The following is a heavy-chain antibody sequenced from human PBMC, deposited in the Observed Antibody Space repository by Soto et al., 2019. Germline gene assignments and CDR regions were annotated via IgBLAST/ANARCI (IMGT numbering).Heavy chain of an antibody. J-gene: IGHJ4*02. Sequence: QVQLQESGPGLVKPSQTLSLTCTVSGGSISSGDYYWSWIRQPPGKGLEWIGYIYYSGSTSYNPSLKSRLTILVDTSKNQFSLKLSSVTAADTAVYYCAREDYYYGSGSYYIWGQGTLVTVSS. CDR1: GGSISSGDYY. CDR3: AREDYYYGSGSYYI. V-gene: IGHV4-30-4*01. D-gene: IGHD3-10*01. CDR2: IYYSGST.